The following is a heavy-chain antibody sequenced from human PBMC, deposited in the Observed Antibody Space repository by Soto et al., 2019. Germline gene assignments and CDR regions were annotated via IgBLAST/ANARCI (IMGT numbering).Heavy chain of an antibody. CDR3: ARYYCSRGSCVGDP. V-gene: IGHV4-30-4*01. CDR1: GGSISSGDYY. CDR2: IYYSGST. D-gene: IGHD2-15*01. J-gene: IGHJ5*02. Sequence: QVQLQESGPGLVKPSQTLSLTCTVSGGSISSGDYYWSWIRQPPGKGLEWIGYIYYSGSTYYNPALKSRGTISGDTAKNQFPLKLSSVTAADTAGDYWARYYCSRGSCVGDPWGQGTLVTVSS.